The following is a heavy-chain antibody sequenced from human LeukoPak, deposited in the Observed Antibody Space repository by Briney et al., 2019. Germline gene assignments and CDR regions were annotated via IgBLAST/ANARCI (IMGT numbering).Heavy chain of an antibody. Sequence: GGSLRLSCSAYGFPFDDYGMSWVRQAPGKGVGWVSGFSWKGGIRGYADSVKGRFTISRDNAKNSLYLQMNSLRAEDTALFYCARDAVLRNIAAAGYFDNWGQGTLVTVSS. V-gene: IGHV3-20*04. CDR2: FSWKGGIR. CDR3: ARDAVLRNIAAAGYFDN. CDR1: GFPFDDYG. J-gene: IGHJ4*02. D-gene: IGHD6-13*01.